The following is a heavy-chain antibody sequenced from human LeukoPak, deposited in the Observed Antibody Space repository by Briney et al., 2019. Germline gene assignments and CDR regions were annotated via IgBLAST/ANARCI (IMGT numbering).Heavy chain of an antibody. J-gene: IGHJ4*02. CDR3: ARGGRYSNYVFLDY. CDR2: INHSGST. CDR1: GGSFSGYY. V-gene: IGHV4-34*01. Sequence: SETLSLTCAVYGGSFSGYYWSWIRQPPGKGLEWIGEINHSGSTNYNPSLKSRVTISVDMSKNQFSLKLSSVTAADTAVYYCARGGRYSNYVFLDYWGQGTLVTVSS. D-gene: IGHD4-4*01.